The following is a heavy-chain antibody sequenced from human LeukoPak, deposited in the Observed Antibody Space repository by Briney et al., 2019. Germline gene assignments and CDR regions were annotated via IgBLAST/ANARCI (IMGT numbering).Heavy chain of an antibody. CDR2: IRSSGDNT. CDR3: AREGYDYVWQTTEQDGMDV. Sequence: GGSLRLSCAASGFTFSTFAMSWVRQAPGKGLEWVSDIRSSGDNTYYADSVKGRFTISRDNARDSLHLQMNSLRVEDTAVYYCAREGYDYVWQTTEQDGMDVWGQGTTVTVSS. J-gene: IGHJ6*02. CDR1: GFTFSTFA. V-gene: IGHV3-23*01. D-gene: IGHD3-16*01.